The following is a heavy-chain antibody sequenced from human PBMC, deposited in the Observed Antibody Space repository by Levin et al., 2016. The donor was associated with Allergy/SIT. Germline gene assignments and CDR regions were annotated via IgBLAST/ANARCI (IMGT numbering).Heavy chain of an antibody. CDR3: VGANYFYRGTPDY. D-gene: IGHD4/OR15-4a*01. V-gene: IGHV3-23*01. CDR1: GFSFSSYT. CDR2: ISGGGGGT. Sequence: GGSLRLSCAASGFSFSSYTMSWVRQAPGKGLEWISAISGGGGGTFYADSVKGRFTISRDNSQNMLYLQMNSLGRADTGTYYCVGANYFYRGTPDYWGQGALVTVSS. J-gene: IGHJ4*02.